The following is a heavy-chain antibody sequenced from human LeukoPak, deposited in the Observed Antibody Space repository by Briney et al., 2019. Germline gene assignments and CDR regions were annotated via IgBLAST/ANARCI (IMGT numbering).Heavy chain of an antibody. CDR2: IYSGGST. J-gene: IGHJ5*02. D-gene: IGHD1-26*01. CDR3: ARASSGSYFWSDP. CDR1: GFTVSSNY. Sequence: GGSLRLSCAASGFTVSSNYMSWVRQAPGKGLEWVSVIYSGGSTYYADSVKGRFTISRDNSKNTLYLQMNSLRAEDTAVYYCARASSGSYFWSDPWGQGTLVTVSS. V-gene: IGHV3-66*01.